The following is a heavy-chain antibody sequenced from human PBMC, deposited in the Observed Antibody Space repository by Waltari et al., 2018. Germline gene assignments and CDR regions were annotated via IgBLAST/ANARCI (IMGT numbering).Heavy chain of an antibody. Sequence: VQLVQSGAEVKKPGSSVKVSCKASGGTFSSYAISWVRQAPGQGLEWMGGIIPIFGTANYAQKFQGRVTITTDESTSTAYMELSSLRSEDTAVYYCAIDYYGSGSYWDDAFDIWGQGTMVTVSS. CDR2: IIPIFGTA. CDR3: AIDYYGSGSYWDDAFDI. D-gene: IGHD3-10*01. V-gene: IGHV1-69*05. CDR1: GGTFSSYA. J-gene: IGHJ3*02.